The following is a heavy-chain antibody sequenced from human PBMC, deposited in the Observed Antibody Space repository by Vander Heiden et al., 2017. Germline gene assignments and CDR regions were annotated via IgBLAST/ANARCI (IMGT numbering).Heavy chain of an antibody. Sequence: EVQLLASGGGLVQPGGSLRLPRAASGFTFTSFAMTWVRQAPGKGREWVSAISGSGGSTYYADTVKGRFTISRDNSKNTLYLQMNSLRAEDTAVYYCAKDSKLLAAAGLYNWFDPWGQGTLVTVSS. J-gene: IGHJ5*02. CDR1: GFTFTSFA. V-gene: IGHV3-23*01. CDR3: AKDSKLLAAAGLYNWFDP. D-gene: IGHD6-13*01. CDR2: ISGSGGST.